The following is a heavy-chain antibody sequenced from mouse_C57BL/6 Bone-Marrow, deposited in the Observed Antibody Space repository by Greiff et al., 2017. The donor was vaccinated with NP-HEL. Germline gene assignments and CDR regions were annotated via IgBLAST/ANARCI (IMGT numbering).Heavy chain of an antibody. V-gene: IGHV5-4*01. D-gene: IGHD4-1*02. CDR1: GLTFSSYA. CDR3: ATNWDWFAY. CDR2: ISDGGSYT. Sequence: EVQVVESGGGLVKPGGSLKLSCAASGLTFSSYAMSWVRQTPEKRLEWVATISDGGSYTYYPDNVKGRFTISRDNAKNNLYLQMSHLKSEDTAMYYCATNWDWFAYWGQGTLVTVSA. J-gene: IGHJ3*01.